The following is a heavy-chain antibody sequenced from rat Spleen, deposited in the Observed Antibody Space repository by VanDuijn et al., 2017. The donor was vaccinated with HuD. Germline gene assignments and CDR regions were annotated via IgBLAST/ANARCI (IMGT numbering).Heavy chain of an antibody. J-gene: IGHJ1*01. Sequence: EVQLVESGGGLVQPGRSMTLSCAASGFTFSNYDMAWVRQAPKKGLEWVASIRNDAFRTYYRDSVRGRFTVSRDNARSTLYLQMDSLRSEDTATYYCARRTRVSNWYFDFWGPGTMVTVSS. CDR3: ARRTRVSNWYFDF. D-gene: IGHD1-4*01. CDR2: IRNDAFRT. CDR1: GFTFSNYD. V-gene: IGHV5-7*01.